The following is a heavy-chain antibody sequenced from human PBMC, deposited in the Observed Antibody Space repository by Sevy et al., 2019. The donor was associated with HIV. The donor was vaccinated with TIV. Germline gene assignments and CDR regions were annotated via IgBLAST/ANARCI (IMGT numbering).Heavy chain of an antibody. CDR1: GGSISSGNYY. CDR2: ISYTGNT. Sequence: SETLSLTCTVSGGSISSGNYYWHWIRQPPGKGLEWIGYISYTGNTYYNPSLKSPVTISVDTSNNQFSLRLTSVTAADTAVYYCARDATEYXSSSVWFDPWGQGTLVTVSS. CDR3: ARDATEYXSSSVWFDP. J-gene: IGHJ5*02. V-gene: IGHV4-30-4*01. D-gene: IGHD6-6*01.